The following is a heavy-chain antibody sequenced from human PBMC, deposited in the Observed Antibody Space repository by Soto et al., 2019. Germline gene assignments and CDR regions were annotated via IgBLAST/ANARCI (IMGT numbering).Heavy chain of an antibody. J-gene: IGHJ5*02. D-gene: IGHD4-17*01. CDR2: INHSGST. V-gene: IGHV4-34*01. CDR3: ARDKPYGDYPP. Sequence: SETLSLTCAVYGGSFSGYYWSWIRQPPGKGLEWIGEINHSGSTNYNPSLKGRVTISVDTSKNQFSLKLSSVTAADTAVYYCARDKPYGDYPPWGQGTLVTVSS. CDR1: GGSFSGYY.